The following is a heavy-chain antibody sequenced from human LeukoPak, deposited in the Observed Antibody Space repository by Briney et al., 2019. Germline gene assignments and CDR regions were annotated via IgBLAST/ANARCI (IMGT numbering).Heavy chain of an antibody. CDR1: GDSIYSSSHF. J-gene: IGHJ5*02. D-gene: IGHD3-3*01. CDR3: ARDGSDYDFLSAYREYGYFDP. Sequence: SETLSLTCTVSGDSIYSSSHFWGWIRQPPGKGLEWIGSIYYTGITYYNPSLKSRVTISLDTSKHQFSLKLSSVTAADTAVYYCARDGSDYDFLSAYREYGYFDPWGQGTLVTVSS. V-gene: IGHV4-39*07. CDR2: IYYTGIT.